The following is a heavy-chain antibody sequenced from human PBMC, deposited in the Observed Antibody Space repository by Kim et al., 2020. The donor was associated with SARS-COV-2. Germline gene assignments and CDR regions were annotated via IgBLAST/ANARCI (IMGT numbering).Heavy chain of an antibody. J-gene: IGHJ4*02. CDR3: AEGNFNRGAGETGMGLGY. D-gene: IGHD1-7*01. Sequence: GGSLRLSCAVSGFSLSNYDMHWVRQAPGKGLEWVAVNSYDGSNEHYTESVKGRFTISRDNSKNTLYLQMNSLRAEDTAIYYCAEGNFNRGAGETGMGLGYWGQGTLVTVSS. V-gene: IGHV3-30*18. CDR1: GFSLSNYD. CDR2: NSYDGSNE.